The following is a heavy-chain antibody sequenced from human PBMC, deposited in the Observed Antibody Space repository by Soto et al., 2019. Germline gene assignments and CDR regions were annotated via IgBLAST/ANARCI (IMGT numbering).Heavy chain of an antibody. V-gene: IGHV1-2*02. D-gene: IGHD6-6*01. CDR3: AGKSYSSSSAGSDYYYYYGMDV. J-gene: IGHJ6*02. CDR2: INPNSGGT. Sequence: ASVKVSCKASGYTFTGYYMHWVRQAPGQGLEWMGWINPNSGGTNYAQKFQGRVTMTRDTSISTAYMELSRLRSDDTAVYYCAGKSYSSSSAGSDYYYYYGMDVWGQGTTVTVS. CDR1: GYTFTGYY.